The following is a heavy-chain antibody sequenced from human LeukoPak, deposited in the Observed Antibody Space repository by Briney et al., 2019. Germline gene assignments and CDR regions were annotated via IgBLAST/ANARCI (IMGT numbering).Heavy chain of an antibody. D-gene: IGHD3-22*01. CDR3: ARGTYYYDSSGSLDY. CDR1: GFTFSSYG. J-gene: IGHJ4*02. Sequence: GGSLRLSCAASGFTFSSYGMHWVRQAPGKGLEWVAVIWYDGSNKYYADSVKGRFTISRDNSKNTPYLQMNSLRAEDTAVYYCARGTYYYDSSGSLDYWGQGTLVTVSS. CDR2: IWYDGSNK. V-gene: IGHV3-30*19.